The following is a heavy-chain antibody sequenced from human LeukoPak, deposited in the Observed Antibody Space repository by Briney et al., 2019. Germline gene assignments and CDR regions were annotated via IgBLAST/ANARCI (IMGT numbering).Heavy chain of an antibody. CDR1: GGSFSGYY. CDR3: ARDARDYSKDY. J-gene: IGHJ4*02. V-gene: IGHV4-34*01. D-gene: IGHD4-11*01. CDR2: INHSGST. Sequence: PSETLSLTCAVYGGSFSGYYWSWIRQPPGKGLEWIGEINHSGSTNYNPSLKSRVTISVDTSKNQFSLKLSSVTAADTAVYYCARDARDYSKDYWGQGTLVTVSS.